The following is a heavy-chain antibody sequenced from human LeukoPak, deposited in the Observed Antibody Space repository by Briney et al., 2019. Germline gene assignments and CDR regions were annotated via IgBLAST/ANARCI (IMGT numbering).Heavy chain of an antibody. D-gene: IGHD6-19*01. V-gene: IGHV1-24*01. Sequence: GASVKVSCKVSGYTLTELSMHWVRQAPGKGLEWMGGFDPEDGETIYAQKLQGRVTMTEDTSTDTAYMELSSLRSEDTAVYYCATVTSSGWSLGAFDIWGQGTMVTVSS. CDR3: ATVTSSGWSLGAFDI. CDR1: GYTLTELS. J-gene: IGHJ3*02. CDR2: FDPEDGET.